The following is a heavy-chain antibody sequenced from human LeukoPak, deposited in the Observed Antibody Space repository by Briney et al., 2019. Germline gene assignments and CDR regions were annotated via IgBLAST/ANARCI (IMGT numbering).Heavy chain of an antibody. J-gene: IGHJ3*01. CDR1: GFTFRHYV. V-gene: IGHV3-30*16. Sequence: PGGSLRLSCAASGFTFRHYVMHWVRQAPGKGLEWVAVISFDGTKRFYADSVKGRFTISRDNSNNTLFLQMNSLRSGDAAVYFFAGARVAARSGAFDVWGQGAMVAVSS. CDR3: AGARVAARSGAFDV. CDR2: ISFDGTKR. D-gene: IGHD6-6*01.